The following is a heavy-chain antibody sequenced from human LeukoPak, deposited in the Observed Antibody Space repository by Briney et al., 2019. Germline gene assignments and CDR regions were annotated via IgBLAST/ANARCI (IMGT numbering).Heavy chain of an antibody. Sequence: PSETLSLTCTVSGGSISSGGYYWSWIRQHPGKGLEWIGYIYYSGSTYYNPSLKSRVTISVDTSKNQFSLKLSSVTAADTAVYYCAADDRLRYFDWLPTYYFDYWGQGTLVTVSP. V-gene: IGHV4-31*03. J-gene: IGHJ4*02. CDR3: AADDRLRYFDWLPTYYFDY. CDR1: GGSISSGGYY. CDR2: IYYSGST. D-gene: IGHD3-9*01.